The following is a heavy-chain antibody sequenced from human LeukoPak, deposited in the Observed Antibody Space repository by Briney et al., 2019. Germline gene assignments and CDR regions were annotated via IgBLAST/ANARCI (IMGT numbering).Heavy chain of an antibody. D-gene: IGHD5-18*01. J-gene: IGHJ5*02. V-gene: IGHV4-34*01. CDR1: GGSFSGYY. CDR3: ARGATSGYSYGFRLRFDP. CDR2: INHSGST. Sequence: PSETLSLTCAVYGGSFSGYYWSWIRQPPGKGLEWIGEINHSGSTNYNPSLKSRVTISVDTSKNQFFLKLSSVTAADTAVYYCARGATSGYSYGFRLRFDPWGQGTLVTVSS.